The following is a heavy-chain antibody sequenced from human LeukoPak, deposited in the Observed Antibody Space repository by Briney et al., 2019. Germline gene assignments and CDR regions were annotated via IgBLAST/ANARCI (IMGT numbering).Heavy chain of an antibody. CDR2: IYYSGST. D-gene: IGHD6-13*01. Sequence: SETLSLTCAVSGGSISSGDYYWSWIRQPPGKGLEWIGYIYYSGSTYYNPSLKSRVTISVDTSKNQFSLKLSSVTAADTAAYYCARVQTLAAAGNYYYGMDVWGQGTTVTVSS. CDR3: ARVQTLAAAGNYYYGMDV. V-gene: IGHV4-30-4*01. J-gene: IGHJ6*02. CDR1: GGSISSGDYY.